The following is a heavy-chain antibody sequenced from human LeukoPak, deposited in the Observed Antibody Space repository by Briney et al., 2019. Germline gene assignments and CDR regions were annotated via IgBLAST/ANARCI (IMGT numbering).Heavy chain of an antibody. Sequence: GGSLRLSCAASGFTFSNYWMSWVRQAPGKGLEWVANINQDGSEIYYVDSVKGRFTISRDNAKNTLYLQINSLRAEDTAVYYCARGGSHGQFWSGHDAFDFWGQGTMVTVSS. CDR1: GFTFSNYW. CDR2: INQDGSEI. CDR3: ARGGSHGQFWSGHDAFDF. D-gene: IGHD3-3*02. V-gene: IGHV3-7*01. J-gene: IGHJ3*01.